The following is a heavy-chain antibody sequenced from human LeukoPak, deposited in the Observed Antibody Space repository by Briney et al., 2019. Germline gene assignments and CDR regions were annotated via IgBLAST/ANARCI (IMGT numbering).Heavy chain of an antibody. Sequence: PGGSLRLSCAASGFTFSSYSMNWVRQAPGKGLEWVSSISSSSSYIYYADSVKGRFTISRDNAKNSLYLQMNSLRAEDTAVYYCASLWFGELSPMDVWGQGTTVTVSS. J-gene: IGHJ6*02. CDR3: ASLWFGELSPMDV. V-gene: IGHV3-21*01. CDR1: GFTFSSYS. D-gene: IGHD3-10*01. CDR2: ISSSSSYI.